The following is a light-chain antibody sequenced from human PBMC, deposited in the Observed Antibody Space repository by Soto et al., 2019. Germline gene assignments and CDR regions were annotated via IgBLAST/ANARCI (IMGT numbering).Light chain of an antibody. J-gene: IGKJ5*01. CDR2: DAY. CDR3: QQRHMWPIT. CDR1: QSFRGL. V-gene: IGKV3-11*01. Sequence: VLTTTTVTLSLSPGERASLSCRASQSFRGLLAWYQQKPGQAPRLLIYDAYNRATGIPPRFSGSGSGTDFTLTISSLEPEDSAVYYCQQRHMWPITFGQGTRLEIK.